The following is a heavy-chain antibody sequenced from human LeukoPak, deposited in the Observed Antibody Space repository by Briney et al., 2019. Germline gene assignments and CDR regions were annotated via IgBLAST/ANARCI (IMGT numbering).Heavy chain of an antibody. CDR3: AREGDLFYGMDV. J-gene: IGHJ6*02. V-gene: IGHV4-59*01. Sequence: TLSLTCXVYGGSXXSYYWSWIRQPPGKGLEWIGYIYYSGSTNYNPSLKSRVTISVDTSKNQFSLKLSSVTAADTAVYYCAREGDLFYGMDVWGQGTTVTVSS. CDR1: GGSXXSYY. D-gene: IGHD3-16*01. CDR2: IYYSGST.